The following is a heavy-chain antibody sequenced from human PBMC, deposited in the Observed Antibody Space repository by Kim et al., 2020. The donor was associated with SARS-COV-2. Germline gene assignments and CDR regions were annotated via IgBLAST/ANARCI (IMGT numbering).Heavy chain of an antibody. CDR3: ASPGYSSSWTNFAY. V-gene: IGHV3-11*03. J-gene: IGHJ4*02. CDR1: GFTFSDYY. D-gene: IGHD6-13*01. Sequence: GGSLRLSCAASGFTFSDYYMSWIRQAPGKGLEWVSYISSSSSYTNYADSVKGRFTLSRDNAKNSLYLQMNSVRAEDTAVYYCASPGYSSSWTNFAYWGQGSLVTVSS. CDR2: ISSSSSYT.